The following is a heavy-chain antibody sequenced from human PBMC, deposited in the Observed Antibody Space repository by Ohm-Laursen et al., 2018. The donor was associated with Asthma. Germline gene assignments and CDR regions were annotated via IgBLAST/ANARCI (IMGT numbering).Heavy chain of an antibody. Sequence: SLRLSCSASGFTFNTYAMAWVRQAPGKGLEWVSTTGGSTTSTFYADSVKGRFTISRDIFKSTLYLQMDSLRVEDTAVYYCAKDWGGFRSFDSWGQGTLVTVSS. CDR2: TGGSTTST. CDR3: AKDWGGFRSFDS. CDR1: GFTFNTYA. D-gene: IGHD2-21*01. V-gene: IGHV3-23*01. J-gene: IGHJ4*02.